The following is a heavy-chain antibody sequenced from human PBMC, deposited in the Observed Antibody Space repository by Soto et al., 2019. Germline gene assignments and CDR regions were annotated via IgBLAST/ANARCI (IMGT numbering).Heavy chain of an antibody. J-gene: IGHJ4*02. CDR1: GFTFSSYG. V-gene: IGHV3-30*18. Sequence: GGSLRLSCAASGFTFSSYGMHWVRQAPGKGLEWVAVISYDGSNKYYADSVKGRFTISRDNSKNTLYLQMNSLRAEDTAVYYCAKELGSTHRGPFDYWGQGTLVTVSS. D-gene: IGHD2-2*01. CDR3: AKELGSTHRGPFDY. CDR2: ISYDGSNK.